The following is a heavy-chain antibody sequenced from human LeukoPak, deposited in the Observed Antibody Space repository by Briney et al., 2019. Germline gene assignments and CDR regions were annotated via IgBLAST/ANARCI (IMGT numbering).Heavy chain of an antibody. CDR2: ISGSGGST. D-gene: IGHD3-16*02. J-gene: IGHJ4*02. V-gene: IGHV3-23*01. CDR3: AKDLRIMITFGGVIDY. Sequence: GGSLRLSCAASGFTFSSYAMSCVRQAPGEGLEWVSAISGSGGSTYYADSVKGRFTISRDNSKNTLYLQMNSLRAEDTAVYYCAKDLRIMITFGGVIDYWGQGTLVTVSS. CDR1: GFTFSSYA.